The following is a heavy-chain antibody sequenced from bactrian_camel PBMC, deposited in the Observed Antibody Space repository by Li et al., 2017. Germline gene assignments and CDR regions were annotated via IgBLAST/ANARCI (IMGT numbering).Heavy chain of an antibody. D-gene: IGHD6*01. Sequence: VQLVESGGGLVQPGGSLRLSCATSGFTFTTNAGSWVRQAPGKGLEWVSRINRSGGRSYYADSVKGRFTISRDNAKNTLYLLMNSLKTEDTAVYYCAAGSVVGGIYWGQGTQVTVS. CDR3: AAGSVVGGIY. CDR2: INRSGGRS. V-gene: IGHV3S31*01. J-gene: IGHJ4*01. CDR1: GFTFTTNA.